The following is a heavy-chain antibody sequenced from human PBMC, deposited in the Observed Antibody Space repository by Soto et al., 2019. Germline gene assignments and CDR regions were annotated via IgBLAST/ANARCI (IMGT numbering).Heavy chain of an antibody. Sequence: PGESLKICCKGSGYNFAGYWIAWVRQMPGKGLELMGIIYPSDSDTRYRPSFQGQVTISADKSISSAYLQWSSLRASDTAMYYCARGGVSTRTFDYWGQGTPVNVS. V-gene: IGHV5-51*01. D-gene: IGHD3-3*01. CDR3: ARGGVSTRTFDY. CDR2: IYPSDSDT. CDR1: GYNFAGYW. J-gene: IGHJ4*02.